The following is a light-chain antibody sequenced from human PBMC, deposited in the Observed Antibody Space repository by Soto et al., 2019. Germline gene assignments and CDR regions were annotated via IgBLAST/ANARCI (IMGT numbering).Light chain of an antibody. CDR3: CSYAGSYSFWV. CDR1: NSDIGGYNY. CDR2: DVS. J-gene: IGLJ3*02. V-gene: IGLV2-11*01. Sequence: QSVLTQPRSVSGSPGQSVTISCTGSNSDIGGYNYVSWYQQHPGKAPKATIYDVSRPPSGFPDRCSGSKSGNTASLIISGLQAEDEADYYCCSYAGSYSFWVFGGGTKVTVL.